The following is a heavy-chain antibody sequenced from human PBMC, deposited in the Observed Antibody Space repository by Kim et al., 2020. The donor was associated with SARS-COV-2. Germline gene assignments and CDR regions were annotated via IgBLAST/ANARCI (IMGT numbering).Heavy chain of an antibody. CDR2: ISSSGSTI. CDR3: AREPPVWFGASYGMDV. Sequence: GGSLRLSCAASGFTFSDYYMSWIRQAPGKGLEWVSYISSSGSTIYYADSVKGRFTISRDNAKNSLYLQMNSLRAEDTAVYYCAREPPVWFGASYGMDVWGQGTTVTVSS. V-gene: IGHV3-11*04. J-gene: IGHJ6*02. D-gene: IGHD3-10*01. CDR1: GFTFSDYY.